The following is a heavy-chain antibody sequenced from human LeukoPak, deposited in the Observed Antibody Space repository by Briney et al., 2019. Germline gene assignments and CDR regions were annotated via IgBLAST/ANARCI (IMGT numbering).Heavy chain of an antibody. CDR1: GGSFSGYY. V-gene: IGHV4-34*01. J-gene: IGHJ4*02. Sequence: PSETLSLTCAVYGGSFSGYYWSWIRQPPGKGLEWIGEINHSGSTNYNPSLKSRVTISVDTSKNQFSLKLSSVTAADTAVYYCARRTDGGNLDYWGQGTLVTVSS. CDR3: ARRTDGGNLDY. D-gene: IGHD2-15*01. CDR2: INHSGST.